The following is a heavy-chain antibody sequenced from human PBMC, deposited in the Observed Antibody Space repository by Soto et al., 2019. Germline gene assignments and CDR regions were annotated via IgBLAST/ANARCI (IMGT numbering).Heavy chain of an antibody. V-gene: IGHV5-51*01. CDR1: GWIVGSYR. D-gene: IGHD2-21*02. CDR3: ARTGDGQHDCLDY. J-gene: IGHJ4*02. CDR2: IDPGDSDT. Sequence: SGRRPGWIVGSYRWGPFRQKPGKGPEWMGLIDPGDSDTRYTPSLNGHVTISVDTSLGFPYLQWSSLKASDTAIYYCARTGDGQHDCLDYSGQRLLRTLSS.